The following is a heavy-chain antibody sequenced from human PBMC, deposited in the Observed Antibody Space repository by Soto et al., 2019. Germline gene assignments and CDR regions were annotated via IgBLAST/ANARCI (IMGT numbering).Heavy chain of an antibody. CDR2: ISSTTNYI. J-gene: IGHJ4*02. CDR1: GFIFTRYS. V-gene: IGHV3-21*06. Sequence: GGSLRLSCAASGFIFTRYSMNWVRQAPGKGLEWVSSISSTTNYIYYGDSMKGRFTISRDNAKNSLYLEMNSLRAEDTAVYYCARESEDLTSNFDYWGQGTLVTVSS. CDR3: ARESEDLTSNFDY.